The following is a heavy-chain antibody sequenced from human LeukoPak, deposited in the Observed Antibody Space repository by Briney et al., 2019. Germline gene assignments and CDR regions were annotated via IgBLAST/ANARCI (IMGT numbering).Heavy chain of an antibody. J-gene: IGHJ4*02. Sequence: PSQTLSLTCTVSGGSISSGSYYWSWIRQPAGKGLEWIGRIYTSGSTNYNPPLESRVTISVDTSKNQFSLKLSSVTAADTAVYYCASGAARLTPIFDYWGQGTLVTVSS. CDR3: ASGAARLTPIFDY. CDR2: IYTSGST. D-gene: IGHD6-6*01. V-gene: IGHV4-61*02. CDR1: GGSISSGSYY.